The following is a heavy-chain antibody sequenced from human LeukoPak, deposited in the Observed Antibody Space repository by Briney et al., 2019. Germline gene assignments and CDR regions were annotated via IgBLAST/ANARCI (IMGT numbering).Heavy chain of an antibody. CDR1: GFTFSSYV. J-gene: IGHJ6*03. Sequence: GGTLRLSCAASGFTFSSYVMTWVRQAPGKGLEWVSLISWDGGSTYYADSVKGRFTISRDNSKNSLYLQMNSLRAEDTALYYCAKGLGGYYMDVWGKGTTVTVSS. V-gene: IGHV3-43D*03. CDR2: ISWDGGST. D-gene: IGHD3-16*01. CDR3: AKGLGGYYMDV.